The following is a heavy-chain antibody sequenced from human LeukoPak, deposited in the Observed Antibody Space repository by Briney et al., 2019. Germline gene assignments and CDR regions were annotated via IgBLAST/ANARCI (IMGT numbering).Heavy chain of an antibody. CDR2: INADEDRA. V-gene: IGHV3-74*01. CDR3: VRDLGGRSGH. J-gene: IGHJ4*02. CDR1: GFTFSDYW. Sequence: GGSLRLSCAASGFTFSDYWMHWVRQAPGKGLVWVSHINADEDRAAYADSVKGRSTIFRDNAKNTLYLQMNSLRAEDTAVYYCVRDLGGRSGHWGQGTLVTVSS. D-gene: IGHD1-26*01.